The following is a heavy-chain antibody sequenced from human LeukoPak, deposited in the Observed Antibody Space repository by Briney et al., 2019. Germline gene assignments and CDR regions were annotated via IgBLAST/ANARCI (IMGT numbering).Heavy chain of an antibody. CDR2: INPNNGGT. V-gene: IGHV1-2*02. CDR1: GYTFTGYY. D-gene: IGHD6-13*01. Sequence: GASVKVSYKASGYTFTGYYMHWVRQAPGQGLEWMGWINPNNGGTHYAQKFQGRVTMTRDTSITTAYMELSRLRSDDTAMYYCAREATVVAAGTAGINFDYWGQGTLVTVSS. CDR3: AREATVVAAGTAGINFDY. J-gene: IGHJ4*02.